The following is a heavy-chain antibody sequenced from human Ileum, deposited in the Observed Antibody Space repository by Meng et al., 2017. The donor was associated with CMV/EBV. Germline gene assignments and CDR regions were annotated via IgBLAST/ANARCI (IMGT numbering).Heavy chain of an antibody. V-gene: IGHV3-74*01. J-gene: IGHJ2*01. CDR3: ARDLGYCSSTSCYRYFDL. D-gene: IGHD2-2*01. CDR1: FSSYW. CDR2: INSDGSST. Sequence: FSSYWMHWVRQAPGKGLVWVSRINSDGSSTSYADSVKGRFTISRDNAKNTLYLQMNSLRAEDTAVYYCARDLGYCSSTSCYRYFDLWGRGTLVTVSS.